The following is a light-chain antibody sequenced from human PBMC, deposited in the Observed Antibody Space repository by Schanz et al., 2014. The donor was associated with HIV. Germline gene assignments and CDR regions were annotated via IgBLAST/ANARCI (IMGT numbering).Light chain of an antibody. CDR3: SSYTSSSTLDVV. V-gene: IGLV2-14*01. CDR2: DVS. Sequence: QSALTQPASLSGSPGQSITISCTGTSIDVGGYDYVSWYQQHPGKAPKLMIYDVSNRPSGVSNRFSGSKSGNTASLTISGLQAEDEADYYCSSYTSSSTLDVVFGGGTKLTVL. J-gene: IGLJ2*01. CDR1: SIDVGGYDY.